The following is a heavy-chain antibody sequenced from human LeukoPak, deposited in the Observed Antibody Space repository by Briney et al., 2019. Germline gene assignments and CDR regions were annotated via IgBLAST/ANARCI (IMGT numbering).Heavy chain of an antibody. CDR3: AKPTIAAAGILWYFDL. Sequence: GGSLRLSCAASGFTFSSYGMHWVRQTPGKGLEWVAAISNDGRNKYYADSVKGRFTISRDNSKNTLYMHMTTLRAEDTAVYYRAKPTIAAAGILWYFDLWGRGTLVTVSS. CDR2: ISNDGRNK. V-gene: IGHV3-30*18. J-gene: IGHJ2*01. CDR1: GFTFSSYG. D-gene: IGHD6-13*01.